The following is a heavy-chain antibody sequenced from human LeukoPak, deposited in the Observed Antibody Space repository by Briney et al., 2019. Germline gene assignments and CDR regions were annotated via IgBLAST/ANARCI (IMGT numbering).Heavy chain of an antibody. CDR3: ARDWTMVRGVPHT. D-gene: IGHD3-10*01. CDR2: IYSGGST. Sequence: GGSLRLSCAASGFTVSSNYMSWVRQAPGKGLEWVSVIYSGGSTYYADSVKGRFTISRDNSRNTLYLQMNSLRAEDTAVYYCARDWTMVRGVPHTWGQGTLVTVSS. V-gene: IGHV3-66*02. CDR1: GFTVSSNY. J-gene: IGHJ4*02.